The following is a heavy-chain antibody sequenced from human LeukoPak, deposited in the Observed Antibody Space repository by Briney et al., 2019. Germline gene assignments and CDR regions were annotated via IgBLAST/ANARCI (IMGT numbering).Heavy chain of an antibody. CDR2: IYYSGST. CDR1: GGSISSYY. Sequence: SETLSLTCTVSGGSISSYYWSWFRQPPGKGLEWIGYIYYSGSTNYNPSLKSRVTISVDTSKNQFSLKLSSVTAADTAVYYCARGGSSSWYGVWGQGTLVTVSS. D-gene: IGHD6-13*01. V-gene: IGHV4-59*01. CDR3: ARGGSSSWYGV. J-gene: IGHJ4*02.